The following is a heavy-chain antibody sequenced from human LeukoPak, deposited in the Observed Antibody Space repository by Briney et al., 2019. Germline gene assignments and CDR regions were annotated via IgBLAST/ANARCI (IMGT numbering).Heavy chain of an antibody. CDR2: IWYDGSNK. V-gene: IGHV3-33*01. CDR3: ARDAGTGFGELLDY. Sequence: GRSLRLSCAASGFTFSSYGMHWVRQAPGKGLEWVAVIWYDGSNKYYADSVKGRFTISRDNAKNSLYLQMNSLRAEDTAVYYCARDAGTGFGELLDYWGQGTLVTVSS. J-gene: IGHJ4*02. D-gene: IGHD3-10*01. CDR1: GFTFSSYG.